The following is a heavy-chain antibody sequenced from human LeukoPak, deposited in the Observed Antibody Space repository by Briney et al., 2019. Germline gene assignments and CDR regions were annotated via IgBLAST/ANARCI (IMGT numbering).Heavy chain of an antibody. D-gene: IGHD6-19*01. J-gene: IGHJ4*02. Sequence: GGSLRLSCAGSGFSFSSYDMLWVRQATGKGLEWVSAIGSGGDTYYAGSVKGRFTISRESAKNSFYLQMNSLSAGDTAVYFCARAVAGTDEIDSWGQGSLVTVYS. CDR2: IGSGGDT. CDR3: ARAVAGTDEIDS. V-gene: IGHV3-13*01. CDR1: GFSFSSYD.